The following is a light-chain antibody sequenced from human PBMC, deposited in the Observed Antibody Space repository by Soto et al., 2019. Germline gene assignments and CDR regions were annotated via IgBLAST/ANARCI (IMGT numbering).Light chain of an antibody. CDR3: QQYGSSRLT. J-gene: IGKJ4*01. CDR1: QSVSSSS. V-gene: IGKV3-20*01. CDR2: GAS. Sequence: EIVLTQSPGTLSLSPGERATLSCRASQSVSSSSLAWYQQKPGQAPRLLIYGASTLATGIPDRFSGRRSGTDFHLTISRLETEDCAVYYCQQYGSSRLTFGGPTKVELK.